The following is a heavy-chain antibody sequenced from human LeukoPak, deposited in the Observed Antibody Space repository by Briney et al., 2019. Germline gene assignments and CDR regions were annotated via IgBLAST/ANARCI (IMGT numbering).Heavy chain of an antibody. CDR2: ISSSSSTI. J-gene: IGHJ4*02. CDR1: GFTFSSYS. D-gene: IGHD2-21*02. CDR3: ARAAAVTAESAFGY. V-gene: IGHV3-48*01. Sequence: GGSLRLSCAASGFTFSSYSMNWVRQAPGKGLEWVSYISSSSSTIYYADSVKGRFTISRDNAKNSLYLQMNSLRAEDTAVYYCARAAAVTAESAFGYWGQGTLVTVSS.